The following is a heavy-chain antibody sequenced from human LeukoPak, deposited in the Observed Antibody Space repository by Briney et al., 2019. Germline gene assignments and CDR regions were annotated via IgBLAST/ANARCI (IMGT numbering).Heavy chain of an antibody. D-gene: IGHD7-27*01. Sequence: GGSLRLSCTASGFTFSSYTMSWVRQAPGKGLKWVSTITTGGPNTYYADSVKSWFTVSRDDSKNTLYLQMNSLRAEDAAVYYCAKDGGLWVSAHWGDSWGRGTLVTVSS. CDR2: ITTGGPNT. J-gene: IGHJ4*02. CDR1: GFTFSSYT. V-gene: IGHV3-23*01. CDR3: AKDGGLWVSAHWGDS.